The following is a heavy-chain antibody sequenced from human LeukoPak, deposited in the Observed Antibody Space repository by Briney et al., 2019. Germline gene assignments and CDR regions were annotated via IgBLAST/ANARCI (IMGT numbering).Heavy chain of an antibody. CDR1: GLTVSSNH. D-gene: IGHD2-21*02. V-gene: IGHV3-33*08. CDR3: ARDSAPYCGGDCYFDY. Sequence: GGSLRLSCAASGLTVSSNHMNWVRQAPGKGLEWEAVIWFDGSSTYYADSVKGRFTISRDNSKNMLYLQMNSLRVEDTGVYFCARDSAPYCGGDCYFDYWGHGTLVTVSS. CDR2: IWFDGSST. J-gene: IGHJ4*01.